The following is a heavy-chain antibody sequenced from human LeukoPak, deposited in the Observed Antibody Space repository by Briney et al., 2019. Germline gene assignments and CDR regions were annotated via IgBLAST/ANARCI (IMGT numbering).Heavy chain of an antibody. CDR1: GFTFSSYA. CDR2: ISYDGSNK. J-gene: IGHJ4*02. D-gene: IGHD3-10*01. V-gene: IGHV3-30*04. CDR3: ASGLLWFGELLYRPPY. Sequence: TGGSLRLSCAASGFTFSSYAMHWVRQAPGKGLEWVAVISYDGSNKYYSDSVKGRFTISRDNSKNALYLQMNSLRAEDTAVYYCASGLLWFGELLYRPPYWGQGTLVTVSS.